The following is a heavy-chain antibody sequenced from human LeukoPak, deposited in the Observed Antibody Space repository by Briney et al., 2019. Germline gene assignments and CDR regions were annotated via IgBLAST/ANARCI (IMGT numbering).Heavy chain of an antibody. V-gene: IGHV3-30-3*01. D-gene: IGHD4-17*01. CDR1: GFSFGSHA. CDR3: ASIDYGDPFDY. CDR2: ISSDGSTE. J-gene: IGHJ4*02. Sequence: GGSLRLSCAASGFSFGSHAMHWVRQAPGKGLECISVISSDGSTENYADSVKGRFTISRDNSKNTLYLQMNSLRAEDTAVYYCASIDYGDPFDYWGQGTLVTVSS.